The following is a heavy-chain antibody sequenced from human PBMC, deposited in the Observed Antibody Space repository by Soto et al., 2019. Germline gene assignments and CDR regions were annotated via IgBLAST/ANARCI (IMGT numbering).Heavy chain of an antibody. CDR3: EGDLENDST. Sequence: EVQLVESGGGLIQPGGSLRLSCAASGFTVSSIYMSWVRQAPGKGLEWVSVIYSGGITYYADSVKGRFTISRDNSKTTLYLQMNSLRAEDRAVYYCEGDLENDSTWGQGPLVTVSS. D-gene: IGHD3-22*01. J-gene: IGHJ5*02. V-gene: IGHV3-53*01. CDR2: IYSGGIT. CDR1: GFTVSSIY.